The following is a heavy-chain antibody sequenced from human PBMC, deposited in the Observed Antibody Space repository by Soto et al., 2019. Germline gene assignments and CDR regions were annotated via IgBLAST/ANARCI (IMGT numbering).Heavy chain of an antibody. CDR1: GFTFSRSG. CDR2: TSYDGTNK. J-gene: IGHJ6*03. D-gene: IGHD2-2*01. CDR3: AKEDVVVLTGVMQSDYYYYYYMDV. Sequence: PGGSLRLSCEASGFTFSRSGMHWVRQAPGKGLEWVAVTSYDGTNKYYADSVKGRFTISRVNSKNTLYLQMNSLRAEDTAIYYCAKEDVVVLTGVMQSDYYYYYYMDVWGKGTTVTVSS. V-gene: IGHV3-30*18.